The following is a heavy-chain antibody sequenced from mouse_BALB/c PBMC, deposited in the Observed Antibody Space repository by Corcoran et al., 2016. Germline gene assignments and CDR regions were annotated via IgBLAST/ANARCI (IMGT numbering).Heavy chain of an antibody. CDR3: ARDAMDY. Sequence: EVNLHQPVQELVNPGNSMRISCKASGYSFTSFTMNWVKQIHGKKLEGIGLINPYNGSTSYNQKFKGKATLTVDKSSSTTYMELLILTSEDSAVDYCARDAMDYLGQGTSVTVSS. V-gene: IGHV1-18*01. CDR1: GYSFTSFT. J-gene: IGHJ4*01. CDR2: INPYNGST.